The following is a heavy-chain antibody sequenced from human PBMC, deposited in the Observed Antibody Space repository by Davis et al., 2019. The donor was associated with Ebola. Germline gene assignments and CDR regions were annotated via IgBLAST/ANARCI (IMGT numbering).Heavy chain of an antibody. CDR3: ARDRLGYGYYYYGMDV. CDR2: ISSSGSTI. V-gene: IGHV3-48*03. J-gene: IGHJ6*02. Sequence: GESLNISCAASGFTFSSYEMNWVRQAPGKGLEWVSYISSSGSTIYYADSVKGRFTISRDNAKNSLYLQMNSLRGEDTAVYYCARDRLGYGYYYYGMDVWGQGTTVTVSS. D-gene: IGHD5-12*01. CDR1: GFTFSSYE.